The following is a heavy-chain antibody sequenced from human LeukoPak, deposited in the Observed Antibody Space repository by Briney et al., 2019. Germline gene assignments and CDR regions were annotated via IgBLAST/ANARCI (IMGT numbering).Heavy chain of an antibody. D-gene: IGHD5-24*01. V-gene: IGHV3-66*01. Sequence: GGSLRLSCAASGVTVSNNFMLWVRQAPGKGLEWVSLIYSGGDTHYADSVKGRFTISRDDSKNTLYLQMNNLRAEDTAVYYCARDPPAVAINTYGWGQGTLVTVSS. CDR1: GVTVSNNF. CDR2: IYSGGDT. J-gene: IGHJ4*02. CDR3: ARDPPAVAINTYG.